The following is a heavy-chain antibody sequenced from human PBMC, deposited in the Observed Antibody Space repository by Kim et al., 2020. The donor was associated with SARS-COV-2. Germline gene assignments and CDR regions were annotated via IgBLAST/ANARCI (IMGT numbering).Heavy chain of an antibody. CDR1: GGSISSSSYY. CDR3: ARPRSRELFYFDY. Sequence: SETLSLTCTVSGGSISSSSYYWGWIRQPPGKGLEWIGSIYYSGSTYYNPSLKSRVTISVDTSKTQFSLKLSSVTAADTAVYYCARPRSRELFYFDYWGQGTLVTVSS. CDR2: IYYSGST. D-gene: IGHD1-7*01. V-gene: IGHV4-39*01. J-gene: IGHJ4*02.